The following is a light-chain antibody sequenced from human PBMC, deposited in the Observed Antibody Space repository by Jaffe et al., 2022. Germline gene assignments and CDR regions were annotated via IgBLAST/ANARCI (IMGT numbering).Light chain of an antibody. CDR2: EVN. CDR3: SSYTSSSTLV. V-gene: IGLV2-14*01. Sequence: QSALTQPASVSGSPGQSIAISCTGTSSDVGGYKFVSWYRQHPGKTPQLLIYEVNNRTSGVSDRFSGSKSGNTASLTISGLQAEDEADYYCSSYTSSSTLVFGPGTKVTVL. CDR1: SSDVGGYKF. J-gene: IGLJ1*01.